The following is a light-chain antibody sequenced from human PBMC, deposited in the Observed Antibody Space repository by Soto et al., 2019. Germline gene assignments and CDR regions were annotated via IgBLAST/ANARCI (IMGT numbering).Light chain of an antibody. J-gene: IGKJ4*01. V-gene: IGKV3-20*01. CDR3: QQFSSYPLT. Sequence: EIVLTHSPCTLALSPGSRSTLSCRASQTVRNNYLAWYQQKTGQAHRLLIYDASSRATGIPDRFSGGGSGTDFTLTISRLETEDFAVYYCQQFSSYPLTFGGGTRWIS. CDR2: DAS. CDR1: QTVRNNY.